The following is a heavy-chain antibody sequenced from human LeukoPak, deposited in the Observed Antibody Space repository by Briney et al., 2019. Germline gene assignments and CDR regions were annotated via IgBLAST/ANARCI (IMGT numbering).Heavy chain of an antibody. D-gene: IGHD4-23*01. CDR1: GFTCSNAW. Sequence: GGSLRLSCAASGFTCSNAWMSWVRQAPGKGLEWVGRIKGKSDRGTTDYAAPVKGRFTISRDDSKNTLYLQMNSLKTEDTAVYYCATSGRRWDYFDYWGQEPWSPSPQ. J-gene: IGHJ4*01. CDR3: ATSGRRWDYFDY. CDR2: IKGKSDRGTT. V-gene: IGHV3-15*01.